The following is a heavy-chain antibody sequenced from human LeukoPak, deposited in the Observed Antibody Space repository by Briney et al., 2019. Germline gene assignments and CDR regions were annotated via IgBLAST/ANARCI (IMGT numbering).Heavy chain of an antibody. CDR1: GYSISTGYY. V-gene: IGHV4-38-2*02. CDR3: ARDRGVSGFDY. J-gene: IGHJ4*02. D-gene: IGHD6-13*01. Sequence: PSETLSLTCTVSGYSISTGYYWDWIRQPPGKGLEWIGYIYYSGSTNYNPSLKSRVTISVDTSKNQFSLRLSSATAADTAFYYCARDRGVSGFDYWGQGTLVTVSS. CDR2: IYYSGST.